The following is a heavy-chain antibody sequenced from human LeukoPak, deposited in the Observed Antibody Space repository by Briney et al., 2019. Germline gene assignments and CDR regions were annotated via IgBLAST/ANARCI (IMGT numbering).Heavy chain of an antibody. CDR3: TILRFADY. D-gene: IGHD4-17*01. CDR2: IRSKANSYAT. J-gene: IGHJ4*02. V-gene: IGHV3-73*01. CDR1: GFTFSGSA. Sequence: GGSLRFSCAASGFTFSGSAMHWVRQASGKGLEWVGRIRSKANSYATAYAASVKGRFTISRDDSKNTAYLQMNSLKTEDTAVYYCTILRFADYWGQGTLVTVSS.